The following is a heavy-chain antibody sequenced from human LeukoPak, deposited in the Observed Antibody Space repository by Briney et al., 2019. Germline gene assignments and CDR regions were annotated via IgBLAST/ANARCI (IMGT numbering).Heavy chain of an antibody. V-gene: IGHV4-39*07. CDR2: IYYSGST. J-gene: IGHJ5*02. CDR1: GGSISSSSYY. D-gene: IGHD1-26*01. Sequence: PSETLSLTCTVSGGSISSSSYYWGWIRQPPGKGLEWIGSIYYSGSTYYNPSLKSRVTISVDTSKNQFSLKLSSVTAADTAVYYCARDVWGRPSWGNWFDPWGQGTLVTVSS. CDR3: ARDVWGRPSWGNWFDP.